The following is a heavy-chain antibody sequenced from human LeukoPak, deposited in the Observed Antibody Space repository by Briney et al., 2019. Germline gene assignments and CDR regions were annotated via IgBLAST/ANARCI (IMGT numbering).Heavy chain of an antibody. CDR3: ASLLYYDSSGYCGRDY. CDR1: GGSISSGHYY. V-gene: IGHV4-30-4*08. D-gene: IGHD3-22*01. CDR2: IYYSGST. J-gene: IGHJ4*02. Sequence: SETLSLTCTVSGGSISSGHYYWSWIRQPPGKGLEWIGYIYYSGSTYYNPSLKSRVSISVDTSKNQFSLKLSSVTAADTAVYYCASLLYYDSSGYCGRDYWGQGTLVTVSS.